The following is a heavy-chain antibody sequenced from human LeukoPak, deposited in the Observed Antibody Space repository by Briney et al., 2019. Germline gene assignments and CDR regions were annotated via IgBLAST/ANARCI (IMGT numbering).Heavy chain of an antibody. V-gene: IGHV4-59*04. Sequence: SETLSLTCTVSGGSISSYYWSWIRQPPGKGLEWIGNIYYSGSTYYNPSLKSRVTISVDTSKNQFSLKLRSVTAADTAVYYCARLGEVGTMATRYYYFDYWGQGTLVTVSS. CDR2: IYYSGST. J-gene: IGHJ4*02. D-gene: IGHD5-24*01. CDR1: GGSISSYY. CDR3: ARLGEVGTMATRYYYFDY.